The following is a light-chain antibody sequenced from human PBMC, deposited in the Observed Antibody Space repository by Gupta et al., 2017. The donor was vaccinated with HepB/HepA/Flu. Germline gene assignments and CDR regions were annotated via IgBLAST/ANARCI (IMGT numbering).Light chain of an antibody. Sequence: EILLTQSPATLSLSPGERATLSCRTSQSIYNYLAWYQQKPGQAPRLLIYDASNRATGIAARFRGSGSGTDFTLTISSLEPEDFAVYYCQQRLSWPLTFGGGTKVEMK. J-gene: IGKJ4*01. V-gene: IGKV3-11*01. CDR2: DAS. CDR1: QSIYNY. CDR3: QQRLSWPLT.